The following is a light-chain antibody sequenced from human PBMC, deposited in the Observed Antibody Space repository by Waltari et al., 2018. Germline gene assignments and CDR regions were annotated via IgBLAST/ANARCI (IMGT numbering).Light chain of an antibody. CDR3: QTGGHGTWV. Sequence: QLVLTHSPSAPASPGASVKLTRTPSTSHTSNLTRCLPQQPEKGPRYLMKVNSDGSHSKGDEIPDRFSGSSSGAERYLTISSVQSDDEADYYCQTGGHGTWVFGGGTKLTVL. V-gene: IGLV4-69*01. CDR1: TSHTSNL. CDR2: VNSDGSH. J-gene: IGLJ3*02.